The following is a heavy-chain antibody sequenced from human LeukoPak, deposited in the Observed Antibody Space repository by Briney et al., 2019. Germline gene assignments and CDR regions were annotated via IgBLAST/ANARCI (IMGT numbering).Heavy chain of an antibody. Sequence: ASVKVSCKASGGTFSSYAISWVRQAPGQGLEWMGRIIPILGIANYAQKFQGRVTITADKSTSTAYMELSSLRSEDTAVYYCARATRNGSGWYYFDYWGQGTLDTVSS. CDR1: GGTFSSYA. D-gene: IGHD6-19*01. J-gene: IGHJ4*02. CDR2: IIPILGIA. V-gene: IGHV1-69*04. CDR3: ARATRNGSGWYYFDY.